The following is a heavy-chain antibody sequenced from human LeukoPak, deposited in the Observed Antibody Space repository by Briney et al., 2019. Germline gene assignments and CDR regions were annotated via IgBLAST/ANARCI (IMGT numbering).Heavy chain of an antibody. CDR3: VVLVDTAMGFDY. J-gene: IGHJ4*02. D-gene: IGHD5-18*01. V-gene: IGHV1-2*06. CDR1: EYTFTGYY. Sequence: ASVKVSCKASEYTFTGYYMHWVRQAPGQGLEWMGRINPNSGGTNYAQKFQGRVTMTRDTSISTAYMELSRLRSDDTAVYYCVVLVDTAMGFDYWGQGTLVTVSS. CDR2: INPNSGGT.